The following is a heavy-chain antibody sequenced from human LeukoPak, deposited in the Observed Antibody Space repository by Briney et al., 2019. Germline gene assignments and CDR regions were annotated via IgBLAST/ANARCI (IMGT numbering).Heavy chain of an antibody. V-gene: IGHV3-23*01. CDR3: AKHQRGGYDSPSHY. Sequence: PGGSLRLSCAASGFTFSSYAMHWVRQAPGKGLEWVSSIGGSGGSTYYADSVKGRFTISRDTSKNTLYLQMNSLRAEDTAIYYCAKHQRGGYDSPSHYWGQGTLVTVSS. J-gene: IGHJ4*02. D-gene: IGHD5-12*01. CDR1: GFTFSSYA. CDR2: IGGSGGST.